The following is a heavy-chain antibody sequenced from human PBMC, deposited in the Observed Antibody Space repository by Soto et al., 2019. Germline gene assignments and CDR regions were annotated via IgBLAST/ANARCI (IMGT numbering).Heavy chain of an antibody. Sequence: ASVKVSCKASGYTFTSYDINWVRQATGQGLEWMGWISAYNGNTNYAQKLQGRVTMTTDTSTSTAYMELRSLRSADTAVYYCARERGYSYPIDYWGQGTLVTVSS. CDR2: ISAYNGNT. CDR3: ARERGYSYPIDY. D-gene: IGHD5-18*01. CDR1: GYTFTSYD. V-gene: IGHV1-18*01. J-gene: IGHJ4*02.